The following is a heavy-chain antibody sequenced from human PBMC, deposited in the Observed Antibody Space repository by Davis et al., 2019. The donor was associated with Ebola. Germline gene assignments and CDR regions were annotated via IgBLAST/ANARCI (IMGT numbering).Heavy chain of an antibody. Sequence: SQTLSLTCAISGDSVSSNSAAWNWIRQSPSRGLEWLGRTYYRSKWYNDYAVSVKSRITINPDTSKNQFSLQLNSVTPEDTAVYYCARLGYHTLTGYNGMDVWGQGTTVTISS. J-gene: IGHJ6*02. D-gene: IGHD3-9*01. CDR3: ARLGYHTLTGYNGMDV. CDR1: GDSVSSNSAA. CDR2: TYYRSKWYN. V-gene: IGHV6-1*01.